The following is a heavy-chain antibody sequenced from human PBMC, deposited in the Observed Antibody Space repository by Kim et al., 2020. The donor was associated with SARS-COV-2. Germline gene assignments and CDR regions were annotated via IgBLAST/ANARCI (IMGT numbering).Heavy chain of an antibody. CDR3: AKETFEYSSSFFDY. J-gene: IGHJ4*02. D-gene: IGHD6-6*01. Sequence: ADTVKDRSTISRDIAQNSRYLQMNHLRAEDTAFYYCAKETFEYSSSFFDYWGQGTLVTVSS. V-gene: IGHV3-9*01.